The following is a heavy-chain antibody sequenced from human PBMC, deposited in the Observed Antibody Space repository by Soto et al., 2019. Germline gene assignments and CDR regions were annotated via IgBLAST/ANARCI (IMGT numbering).Heavy chain of an antibody. J-gene: IGHJ5*02. D-gene: IGHD3-3*01. V-gene: IGHV4-31*03. CDR3: ARELSASNWFDP. Sequence: SETLSLTCTVSGGSISRGGYYWSWIRQHPGKGLEWIGYIYYSGSTYYNPSLKSRVTISVDTSKNQFSLKLSSVTAADTAVYYCARELSASNWFDPWGQGTLVTVSS. CDR1: GGSISRGGYY. CDR2: IYYSGST.